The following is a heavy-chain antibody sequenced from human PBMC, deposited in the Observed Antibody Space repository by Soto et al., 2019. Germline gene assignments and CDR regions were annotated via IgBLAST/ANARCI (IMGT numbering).Heavy chain of an antibody. J-gene: IGHJ3*01. CDR2: IYGDDEK. CDR1: GFSPSTSEVG. V-gene: IGHV2-5*02. CDR3: ARSMWEQLRAFDV. Sequence: QVTLKESGPTLVKPTQTLALTCTFSGFSPSTSEVGVGWIRQPPGKALEWLALIYGDDEKLFSPSLRTRLTIAKHTSKIHVVLKMINMDPMDTATYFCARSMWEQLRAFDVWGPGTMVTVSS. D-gene: IGHD1-26*01.